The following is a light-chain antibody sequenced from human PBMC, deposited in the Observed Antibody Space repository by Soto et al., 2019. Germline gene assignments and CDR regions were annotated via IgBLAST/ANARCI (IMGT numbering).Light chain of an antibody. CDR3: QHYNSYSEA. CDR2: KAS. J-gene: IGKJ1*01. CDR1: QTISSW. Sequence: IHLTQKPSKMFGVVGGIVNITGRASQTISSWLAWYQQKPGKAPKLLIYKASTLKSGVPSRFSGSGSGTEFTLTISSLQPDDFATYYCQHYNSYSEAFGQG. V-gene: IGKV1-5*03.